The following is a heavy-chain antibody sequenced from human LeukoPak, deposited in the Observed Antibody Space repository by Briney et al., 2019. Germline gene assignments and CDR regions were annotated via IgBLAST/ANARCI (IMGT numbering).Heavy chain of an antibody. D-gene: IGHD2-8*01. CDR1: GFSFSSHW. J-gene: IGHJ6*04. CDR3: ARGRCFDV. V-gene: IGHV3-7*01. CDR2: IKQDEGER. Sequence: GGSLRLSRAASGFSFSSHWMSWVRQAPGKGLEWVAHIKQDEGERYYVDSVKGRFTISRDNAKKTLYLQMNSLRVEDTAVYYCARGRCFDVWGKGTTVTVSS.